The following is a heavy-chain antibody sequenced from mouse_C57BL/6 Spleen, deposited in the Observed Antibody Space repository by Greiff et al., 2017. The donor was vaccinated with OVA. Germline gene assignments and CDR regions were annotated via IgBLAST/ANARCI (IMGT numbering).Heavy chain of an antibody. CDR2: IDPETGGT. J-gene: IGHJ1*03. V-gene: IGHV1-15*01. CDR1: GYTFTDYE. CDR3: TRRVYWDFDV. Sequence: VQLQQSGAELVRPGASVTLSCKASGYTFTDYEMHWVKQTPVHGLEWIGAIDPETGGTAYNQKFKGKAILTADKSSSSAYMELRSLTSEDSAVYYWTRRVYWDFDVRGTGTTVAVSS.